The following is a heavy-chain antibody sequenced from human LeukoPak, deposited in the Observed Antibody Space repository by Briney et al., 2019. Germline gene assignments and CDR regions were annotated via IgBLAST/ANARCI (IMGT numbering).Heavy chain of an antibody. CDR2: INHSGST. V-gene: IGHV4-34*01. CDR1: GGSFSGYY. D-gene: IGHD5-24*01. Sequence: SETLSLTCAVYGGSFSGYYWSWIRQPPGKGLEWIGEINHSGSTNYNPSLKSRVTISVDTSKNQFSLKLSSVTAADTAVYYCARDGSWDDAFDIWGQGTMVTVSS. CDR3: ARDGSWDDAFDI. J-gene: IGHJ3*02.